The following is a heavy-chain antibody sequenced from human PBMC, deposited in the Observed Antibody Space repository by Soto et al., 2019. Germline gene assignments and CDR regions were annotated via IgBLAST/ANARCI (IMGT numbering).Heavy chain of an antibody. Sequence: QVQLVQSGGEVKKPGASVKVSCKASGYNFPSFGITWVRQAPGQGLEWMGWISGYNGNTNYAQNLQGRVTMTTDTSTSIAYMELRSLRSDDTAVYYCARDAVSMAAQGSGMDVWGQGTTVTVSS. CDR1: GYNFPSFG. CDR2: ISGYNGNT. J-gene: IGHJ6*02. D-gene: IGHD6-6*01. CDR3: ARDAVSMAAQGSGMDV. V-gene: IGHV1-18*01.